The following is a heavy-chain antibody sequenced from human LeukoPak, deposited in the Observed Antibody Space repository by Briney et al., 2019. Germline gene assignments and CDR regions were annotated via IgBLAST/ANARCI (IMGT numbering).Heavy chain of an antibody. CDR3: ARAPLYGDSHCLDY. CDR2: ISGSGGST. J-gene: IGHJ4*02. CDR1: GFTFSSYA. D-gene: IGHD4-17*01. Sequence: QPGGSLRLSCAASGFTFSSYAMSWVRQAPGKGLEWVSAISGSGGSTYYADSVKGRFTISRDNSKNTLYLQMNSLRVEDTAVYYCARAPLYGDSHCLDYWGQGTLVTVSS. V-gene: IGHV3-23*01.